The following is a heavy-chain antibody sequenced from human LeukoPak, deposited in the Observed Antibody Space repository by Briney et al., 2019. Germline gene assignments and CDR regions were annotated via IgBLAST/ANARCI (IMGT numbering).Heavy chain of an antibody. Sequence: PSETLSLTCAVYGGSFSGYYWSWIRQPPGKGLEWIGEINHSGSTNYNPSLKSRVTISVDTSKNQFSLKLSSVTAADTAVYYCARGNGYCSGDSCYSRPHSYWGQGTLVTVSS. D-gene: IGHD2-15*01. CDR3: ARGNGYCSGDSCYSRPHSY. CDR2: INHSGST. V-gene: IGHV4-34*01. J-gene: IGHJ4*02. CDR1: GGSFSGYY.